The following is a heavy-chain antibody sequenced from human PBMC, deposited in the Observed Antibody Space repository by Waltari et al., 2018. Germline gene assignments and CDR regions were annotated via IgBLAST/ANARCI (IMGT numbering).Heavy chain of an antibody. D-gene: IGHD1-26*01. CDR2: ITSDGSTT. CDR3: SAGTVY. J-gene: IGHJ4*02. V-gene: IGHV3-74*01. Sequence: EVQRVESGGGLVQPGGSLRLSCAASGFTFTSYWMHWVRQAPGKGLVWLSLITSDGSTTSYGDSVKGRFTISRDNAKNTLYLQMNSLRAEDTAVYYCSAGTVYWGQGILVTVSS. CDR1: GFTFTSYW.